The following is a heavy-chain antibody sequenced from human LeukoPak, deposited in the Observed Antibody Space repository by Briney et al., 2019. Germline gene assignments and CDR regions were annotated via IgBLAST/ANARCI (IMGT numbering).Heavy chain of an antibody. V-gene: IGHV3-74*01. J-gene: IGHJ4*02. Sequence: PGGSLRLSCAASGFTFSSYWMHWVRQAPGKGLVWVSRINGGGSDTNYADSVKGRFTISRDNAKNTVYLQMNSLRVEDTAVYYCRCHASSWFLDYWGQGTLVTVSS. D-gene: IGHD6-13*01. CDR1: GFTFSSYW. CDR3: RCHASSWFLDY. CDR2: INGGGSDT.